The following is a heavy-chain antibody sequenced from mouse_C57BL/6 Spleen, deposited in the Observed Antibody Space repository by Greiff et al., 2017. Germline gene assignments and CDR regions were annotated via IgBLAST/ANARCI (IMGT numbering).Heavy chain of an antibody. D-gene: IGHD4-1*01. CDR2: IDPGDGGT. J-gene: IGHJ4*01. Sequence: VQLQQSGPELVKPGASVKISCKASGYAFSSSWMNWVKQRPGKGLEWIGRIDPGDGGTNYNGKFKGKATLTADKSSSTAYMQLSRLTSEDSAVYFCAIKLGRGYAMDYWGQGTSVTVSS. CDR1: GYAFSSSW. V-gene: IGHV1-82*01. CDR3: AIKLGRGYAMDY.